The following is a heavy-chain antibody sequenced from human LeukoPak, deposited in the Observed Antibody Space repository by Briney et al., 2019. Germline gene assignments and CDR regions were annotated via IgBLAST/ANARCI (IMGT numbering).Heavy chain of an antibody. J-gene: IGHJ4*02. CDR2: ILYDGSNK. V-gene: IGHV3-30*03. CDR1: GFTFSSYA. CDR3: ARDSWSLDY. Sequence: PGGSLRLSCAASGFTFSSYAMHWVRQAPGKGLEWVAAILYDGSNKYYADSVNGRFTISRDNSKNTLYLQMNSRRAEDTAVYYCARDSWSLDYWGQGTLVTVSS. D-gene: IGHD6-13*01.